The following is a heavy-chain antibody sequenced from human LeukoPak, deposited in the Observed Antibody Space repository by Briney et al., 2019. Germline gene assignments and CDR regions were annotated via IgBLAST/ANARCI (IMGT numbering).Heavy chain of an antibody. CDR2: IIPILGIA. V-gene: IGHV1-69*04. Sequence: VASVKVSPKASGGTFSSYAISWVRQDPGQGLEWMGRIIPILGIANYAQKFQGRVTITADKSTSTAYMELSSLRSEDTAVYYCARALGGIAAAGLDYWGQGTLVTVSS. J-gene: IGHJ4*02. CDR1: GGTFSSYA. D-gene: IGHD6-13*01. CDR3: ARALGGIAAAGLDY.